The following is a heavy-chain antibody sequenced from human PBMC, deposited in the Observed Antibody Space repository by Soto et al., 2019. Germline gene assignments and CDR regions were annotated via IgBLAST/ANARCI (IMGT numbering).Heavy chain of an antibody. V-gene: IGHV4-59*01. CDR3: ARETLVLPYYYYYMDV. CDR2: IYYSGST. J-gene: IGHJ6*03. D-gene: IGHD3-10*01. CDR1: GGSISTYY. Sequence: PSETLSLACTVSGGSISTYYWTWIRQPPGKGLEWIGYIYYSGSTNYNPSLKSRVTISVDTSKKQFSLKLSSVTAADTAVYYCARETLVLPYYYYYMDVWGKGTTVTVSS.